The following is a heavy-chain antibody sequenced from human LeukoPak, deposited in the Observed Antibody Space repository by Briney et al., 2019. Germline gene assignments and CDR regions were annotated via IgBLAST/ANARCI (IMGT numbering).Heavy chain of an antibody. V-gene: IGHV1-69*05. CDR2: IIPIFGTA. CDR3: ARDGPYCTNGVCHWGLRWFDP. CDR1: GGTFSSYA. J-gene: IGHJ5*02. D-gene: IGHD2-8*01. Sequence: SVKVSCKASGGTFSSYAISWVRQAPGQGLEWMGRIIPIFGTANYAQKFQGRVTITTDESTSTAYIELSSLRSEDTAVSYCARDGPYCTNGVCHWGLRWFDPWGQGTLVTVSS.